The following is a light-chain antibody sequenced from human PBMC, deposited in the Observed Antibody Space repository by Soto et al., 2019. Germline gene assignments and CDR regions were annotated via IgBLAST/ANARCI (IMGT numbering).Light chain of an antibody. V-gene: IGKV1-5*03. J-gene: IGKJ2*01. CDR2: KAS. Sequence: DIPMTQSPSTLSASVGDRVTIXXRASQSISXWLAWYQQKPGKAPKLLIYKASSLESGVPSRFSGSGSGTEFTLTISSLQXXXXXXXXXXXXXSLYTFGQGTKLEIK. CDR3: XXXXSLYT. CDR1: QSISXW.